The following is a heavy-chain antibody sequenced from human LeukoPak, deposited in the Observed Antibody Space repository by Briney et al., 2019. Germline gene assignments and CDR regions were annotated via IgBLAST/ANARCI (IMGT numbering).Heavy chain of an antibody. D-gene: IGHD3-10*01. J-gene: IGHJ4*02. CDR3: AKDPGIWFGEPYFGY. CDR1: GFTFSSYG. V-gene: IGHV3-30*18. CDR2: ISYDGTNK. Sequence: GRSLRLSCAASGFTFSSYGMHWVRQAPGKGLEWVAVISYDGTNKYYADSVKGRFTISRDNSKNTLYLQMNSLRAEDTAVYYCAKDPGIWFGEPYFGYWGQGTLVTVSS.